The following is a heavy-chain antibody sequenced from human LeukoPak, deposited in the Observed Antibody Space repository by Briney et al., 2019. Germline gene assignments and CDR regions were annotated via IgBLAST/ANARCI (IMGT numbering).Heavy chain of an antibody. D-gene: IGHD4-17*01. CDR2: IYHSGST. CDR3: ARGDDYGDYGLDY. CDR1: GGSISSSNW. Sequence: SGTLSLTCAVSGGSISSSNWWSWVRPPPGKGLEWIGEIYHSGSTNYNPSLKSRVTISVDKSKNQFSLKLSSVTAADTAVYYCARGDDYGDYGLDYWGQGTLVTVSS. J-gene: IGHJ4*02. V-gene: IGHV4-4*02.